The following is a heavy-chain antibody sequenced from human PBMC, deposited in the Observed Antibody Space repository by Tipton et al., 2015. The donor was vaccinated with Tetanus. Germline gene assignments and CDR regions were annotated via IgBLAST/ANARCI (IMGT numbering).Heavy chain of an antibody. V-gene: IGHV4-34*01. D-gene: IGHD4-17*01. CDR3: ARGKHTVTFDY. J-gene: IGHJ4*02. Sequence: TLSLTCTVSGASISSYYWSWIRQPAGKGLEWIGEINQSGSTNYNPSLKSRVTISVDTSKNQFSLKLSSVTAADTAVYYCARGKHTVTFDYWGQGTLVTVSS. CDR1: GASISSYY. CDR2: INQSGST.